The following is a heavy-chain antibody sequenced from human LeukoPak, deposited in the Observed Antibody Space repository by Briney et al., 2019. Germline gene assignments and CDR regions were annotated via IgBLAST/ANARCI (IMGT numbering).Heavy chain of an antibody. Sequence: PGRSLRLSCAASGFTFSSYAMHWVRQAPGKGLEWVAVISYDGSNKYYADSVKGRFTISRDNSKNTLYLQMNSLGAEDTAVYYCAREARGGGPYYYYYYMDVWGKGTTVTISS. CDR1: GFTFSSYA. D-gene: IGHD4-23*01. V-gene: IGHV3-30*04. J-gene: IGHJ6*03. CDR3: AREARGGGPYYYYYYMDV. CDR2: ISYDGSNK.